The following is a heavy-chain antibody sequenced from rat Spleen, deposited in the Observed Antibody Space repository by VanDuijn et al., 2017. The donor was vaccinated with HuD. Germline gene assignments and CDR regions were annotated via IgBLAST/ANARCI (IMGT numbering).Heavy chain of an antibody. CDR1: GFTFSNFP. V-gene: IGHV5-25*01. D-gene: IGHD1-9*01. Sequence: EVQLVESGGGLVQPGRSLKLSCAASGFTFSNFPMAWVRQAPKKGLEWVASITTGGGNTYYRDSVKGRFTISRDNAKSTLYLQMDSLRSEDTATYYCARLAYGYTDYFDSWGQGVRVTVSS. CDR2: ITTGGGNT. CDR3: ARLAYGYTDYFDS. J-gene: IGHJ2*01.